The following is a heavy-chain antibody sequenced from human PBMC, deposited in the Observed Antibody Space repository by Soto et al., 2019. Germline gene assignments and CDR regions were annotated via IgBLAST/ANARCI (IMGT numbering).Heavy chain of an antibody. J-gene: IGHJ4*02. CDR3: ASRIEGSTY. Sequence: QMQLQESGPGLVRPSGTLSLTCAVSGASISNNNWWTWVRQPPGKGLEWIGEVGHSGSTNYSPSLRSRVTISVDKSKNQFSLKLTSVTAADTAVYYCASRIEGSTYWGQGTLVTVSS. CDR2: VGHSGST. D-gene: IGHD1-26*01. CDR1: GASISNNNW. V-gene: IGHV4-4*02.